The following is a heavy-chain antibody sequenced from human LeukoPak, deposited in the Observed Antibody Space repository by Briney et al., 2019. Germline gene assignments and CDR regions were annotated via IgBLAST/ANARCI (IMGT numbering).Heavy chain of an antibody. J-gene: IGHJ4*02. V-gene: IGHV3-15*01. D-gene: IGHD3-10*01. CDR2: IKSKTDGGTT. Sequence: GGSLRLSCAGSGFTFNNAWMSWVRQAPGEGLEWVGRIKSKTDGGTTDYAAPVKDRFTISRDDSKSTLFLQMNSLQTEDTGVYYCTTELVGFGVLGFWGQGTLATVSS. CDR1: GFTFNNAW. CDR3: TTELVGFGVLGF.